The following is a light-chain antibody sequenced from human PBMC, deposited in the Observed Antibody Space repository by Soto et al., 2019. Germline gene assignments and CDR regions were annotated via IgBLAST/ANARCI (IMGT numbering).Light chain of an antibody. CDR1: QSVSSR. Sequence: EVVLTQSPGTLSLSPGERATLSFRASQSVSSRLAWYQHNSGQAPRIIISGASSRATGIPDRFSGSGAGTEFTLIISRLEPEDVALDYCQQYVSQTTTFGQGTRLEIK. CDR3: QQYVSQTTT. V-gene: IGKV3-20*01. J-gene: IGKJ5*01. CDR2: GAS.